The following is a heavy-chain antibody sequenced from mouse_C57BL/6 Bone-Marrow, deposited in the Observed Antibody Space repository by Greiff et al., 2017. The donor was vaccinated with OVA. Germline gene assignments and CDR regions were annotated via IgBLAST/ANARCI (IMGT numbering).Heavy chain of an antibody. CDR1: GYTFTDYY. J-gene: IGHJ2*01. CDR3: SRFPPDY. V-gene: IGHV1-19*01. CDR2: INPYNGGT. Sequence: VQLQQSGPVLVKPGASVKMSCKASGYTFTDYYMNWVKQSHGKSLEWIGVINPYNGGTSYNQKFKGKATLTVGKYSSTSSIELNRLSSYDSAVYYCSRFPPDYWRPGTPLTVSS.